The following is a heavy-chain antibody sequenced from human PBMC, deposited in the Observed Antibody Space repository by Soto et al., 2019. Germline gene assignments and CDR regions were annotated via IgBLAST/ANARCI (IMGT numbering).Heavy chain of an antibody. CDR1: GGSFSDYH. CDR2: INHAGGT. J-gene: IGHJ6*02. V-gene: IGHV4-34*01. Sequence: SETLSLTCAVYGGSFSDYHWTWIRQPPGKGLEWIGEINHAGGTNYNPSLKSRVSISVHTSKNQFSLTLRSLTAADTAVYYCAGGQPHYYYYFAMDVWGQGTTVT. D-gene: IGHD3-10*01. CDR3: AGGQPHYYYYFAMDV.